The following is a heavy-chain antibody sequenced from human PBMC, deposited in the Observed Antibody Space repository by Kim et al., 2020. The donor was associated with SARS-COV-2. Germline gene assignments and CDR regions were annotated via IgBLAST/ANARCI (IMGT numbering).Heavy chain of an antibody. CDR1: GFTVSSNY. CDR3: ARGKHDYGDYLIDY. Sequence: GGSLRLSCAASGFTVSSNYMSWVRQAPGKGLEWVSVIYSGGSTYYADSVKGRFTISRDNSKNTLYLQMNSLRAADTAVYYCARGKHDYGDYLIDYWGQGTRVTVSS. D-gene: IGHD4-17*01. J-gene: IGHJ4*02. CDR2: IYSGGST. V-gene: IGHV3-66*01.